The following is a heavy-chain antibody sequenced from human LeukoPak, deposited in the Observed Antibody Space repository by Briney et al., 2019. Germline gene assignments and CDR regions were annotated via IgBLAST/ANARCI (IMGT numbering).Heavy chain of an antibody. V-gene: IGHV3-15*01. D-gene: IGHD3-22*01. CDR1: GFTFSSYS. Sequence: GGSLRLSCAASGFTFSSYSMNWVRQAPGKGLEWVGLIKTETDGGTTDYAAPVKGRFTISRDDSRNTLYLQMSSLKSEDTAVYYCTTDAWVDYYESNNGVYSYYYMDVWGKGTTVTVSS. CDR3: TTDAWVDYYESNNGVYSYYYMDV. CDR2: IKTETDGGTT. J-gene: IGHJ6*03.